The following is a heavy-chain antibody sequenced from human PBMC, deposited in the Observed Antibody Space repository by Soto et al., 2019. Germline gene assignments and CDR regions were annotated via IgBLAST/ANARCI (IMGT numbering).Heavy chain of an antibody. Sequence: QVQLVESGGGVVQPGRSLRLSCAASGFTFSSYGMHWVRQAPGKGLEWVAVIWYDGSNKYYADSVKGRFTISRDNSKNRLTLXXNSLRAEDMAVYYCARELPRYDYVWGSYRYRGLDYWGQGTLVTVSS. D-gene: IGHD3-16*02. V-gene: IGHV3-33*01. CDR1: GFTFSSYG. J-gene: IGHJ4*02. CDR2: IWYDGSNK. CDR3: ARELPRYDYVWGSYRYRGLDY.